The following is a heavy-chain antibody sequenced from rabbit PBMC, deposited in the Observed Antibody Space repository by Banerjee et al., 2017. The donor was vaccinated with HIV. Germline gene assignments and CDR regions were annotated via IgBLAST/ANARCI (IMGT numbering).Heavy chain of an antibody. CDR2: IYAGKGSS. CDR1: GFDFSSYY. Sequence: QLKETGGGLVQPGGSLTLSCKASGFDFSSYYMNWVRQAPGKGLEWIGRIYAGKGSSDYANWVNGRFTISSDSAQNTVDLQMNSLTAADTATYFCARGGAGATTGVFNLWGPGTLVTVS. J-gene: IGHJ4*01. D-gene: IGHD3-1*01. V-gene: IGHV1S7*01. CDR3: ARGGAGATTGVFNL.